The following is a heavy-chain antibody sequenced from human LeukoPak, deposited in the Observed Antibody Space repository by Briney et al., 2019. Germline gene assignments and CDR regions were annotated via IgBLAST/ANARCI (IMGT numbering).Heavy chain of an antibody. V-gene: IGHV1-2*06. CDR3: AGGIRNTMVRGVLPYYYYGMDV. CDR1: GYTFTGYY. Sequence: ALVKVSCKASGYTFTGYYMHWVRQAPGQGLEWMGRINPNSGGTNYAQKFQGRATMTRDTSISTAHMELSRLRSDDTAVYYCAGGIRNTMVRGVLPYYYYGMDVWGQGTTVTVSS. CDR2: INPNSGGT. D-gene: IGHD3-10*01. J-gene: IGHJ6*02.